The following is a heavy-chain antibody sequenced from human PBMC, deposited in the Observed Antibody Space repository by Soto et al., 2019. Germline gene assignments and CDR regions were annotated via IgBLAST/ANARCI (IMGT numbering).Heavy chain of an antibody. J-gene: IGHJ4*02. V-gene: IGHV3-33*01. CDR1: GFTFSSYG. CDR3: ARGASCDYVFVY. CDR2: IWYDGSNK. D-gene: IGHD4-17*01. Sequence: QVQLVESGGGVVQPGRSLRLSCAASGFTFSSYGMHWVRQAPGKGLEWVAVIWYDGSNKYYADSVKGRFTISRDNSKNTLYLQMNSLSAEDTAVYYCARGASCDYVFVYWGQGTLVTVSS.